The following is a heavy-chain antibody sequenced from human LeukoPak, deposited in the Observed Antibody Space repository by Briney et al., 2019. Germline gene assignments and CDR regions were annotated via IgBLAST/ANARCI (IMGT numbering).Heavy chain of an antibody. CDR3: AIHDYEVDWFDP. D-gene: IGHD4-17*01. CDR2: IIPIFGTA. CDR1: GGTFSIYA. V-gene: IGHV1-69*13. J-gene: IGHJ5*02. Sequence: ASVKVSCKASGGTFSIYAISWVRQAPGQGLEWMGGIIPIFGTANYAQKFQGRVTITADESTSTAYMELSSLRSEDTAVYYCAIHDYEVDWFDPWGQGTLVTVSS.